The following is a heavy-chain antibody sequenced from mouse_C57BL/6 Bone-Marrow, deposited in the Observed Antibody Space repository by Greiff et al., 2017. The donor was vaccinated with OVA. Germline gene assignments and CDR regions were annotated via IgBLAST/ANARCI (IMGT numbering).Heavy chain of an antibody. CDR1: GYTFTSYD. CDR3: ARPLIATVVAKDAMDY. Sequence: LVESGPELVKPGASVKLSCKASGYTFTSYDINWVKQRPGQGLEWIGWIYPRDGSTKYNEKFKGKATLTVDTSSSTAYMELHSLTSEDSAVYFCARPLIATVVAKDAMDYWGQGTSVTVSS. D-gene: IGHD1-1*01. V-gene: IGHV1-85*01. J-gene: IGHJ4*01. CDR2: IYPRDGST.